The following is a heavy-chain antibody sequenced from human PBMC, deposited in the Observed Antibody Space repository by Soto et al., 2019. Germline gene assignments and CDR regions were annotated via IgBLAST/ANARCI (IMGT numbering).Heavy chain of an antibody. CDR1: GFTFDDYG. CDR2: ISWNSGSI. Sequence: LRLSCAASGFTFDDYGMHWVRQAPGKGLEWVSGISWNSGSIGYADSVKGRFTISRDNAKNSLYLQMNSLRAEDTALYFCAKSIGSSSTAAYDYWGQGTLVTVSS. V-gene: IGHV3-9*01. J-gene: IGHJ4*02. CDR3: AKSIGSSSTAAYDY. D-gene: IGHD6-6*01.